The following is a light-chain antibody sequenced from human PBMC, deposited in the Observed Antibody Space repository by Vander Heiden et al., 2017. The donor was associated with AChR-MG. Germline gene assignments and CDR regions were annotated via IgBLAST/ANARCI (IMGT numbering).Light chain of an antibody. V-gene: IGKV2-28*01. CDR2: LGS. Sequence: DIVMTQSPLSLPVTPGEPASISCRSSQSLLHSNGYNYLDWYLQKPGQSPQLLIYLGSNRASGVPDRFSGSGSGTDFTLKISRVEAEDVGVYYCMQALQNPVGGGTKVEIK. CDR3: MQALQNP. J-gene: IGKJ4*01. CDR1: QSLLHSNGYNY.